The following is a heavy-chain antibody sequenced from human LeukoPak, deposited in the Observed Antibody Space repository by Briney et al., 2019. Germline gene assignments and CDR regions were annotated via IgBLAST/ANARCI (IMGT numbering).Heavy chain of an antibody. CDR2: INPDSGAT. Sequence: ASVKVSCKASGYRFSASSMHWVRQAPGQGLEWMGWINPDSGATNYAQKFQGRVTMTRDTSISTAYMELSRLRSDDTAVYYCARVGRGKYSSAFDYWGQGTLVTVSS. CDR1: GYRFSASS. J-gene: IGHJ4*02. V-gene: IGHV1-2*02. CDR3: ARVGRGKYSSAFDY. D-gene: IGHD4-11*01.